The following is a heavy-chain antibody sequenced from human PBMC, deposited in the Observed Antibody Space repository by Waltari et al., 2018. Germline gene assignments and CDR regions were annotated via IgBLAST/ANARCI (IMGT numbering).Heavy chain of an antibody. CDR2: IKQDGSEK. Sequence: EVQLVESGGGLVQPGGSLRLSCAASGFTFSSYWMSWVRQAPGKGLELVANIKQDGSEKYYVDSVKGRFTISRDNAKNSLYLQMNSLRAEDTAVYYCARCSGYDYWGNDYWGQGTLVTVSS. D-gene: IGHD5-12*01. CDR1: GFTFSSYW. V-gene: IGHV3-7*01. CDR3: ARCSGYDYWGNDY. J-gene: IGHJ4*02.